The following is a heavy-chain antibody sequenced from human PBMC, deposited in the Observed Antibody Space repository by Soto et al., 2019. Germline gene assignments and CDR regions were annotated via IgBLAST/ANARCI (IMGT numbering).Heavy chain of an antibody. D-gene: IGHD3-16*02. CDR2: IWYDGSNK. Sequence: QVQLVESGGGVVQPGRSLRLSCAASGFTFSSYGMHWVRQAPGKGLEWVAVIWYDGSNKYYADSVKGRFTISRDNSKNTLYLQVNSLRAEDTAVYYCARGDDYVWGSYRPLPFFDYWGQGTLVTVSS. V-gene: IGHV3-33*01. CDR1: GFTFSSYG. J-gene: IGHJ4*02. CDR3: ARGDDYVWGSYRPLPFFDY.